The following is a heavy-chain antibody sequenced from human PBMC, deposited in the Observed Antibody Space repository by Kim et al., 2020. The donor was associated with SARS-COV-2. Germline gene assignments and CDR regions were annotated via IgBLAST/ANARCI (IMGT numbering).Heavy chain of an antibody. J-gene: IGHJ4*02. V-gene: IGHV5-10-1*01. CDR2: IDPVDSYT. CDR3: TRLDSSSWFRY. Sequence: GESLKISCKGSGYSFTSYWITWVRQMPGKGLEWMGMIDPVDSYTKYNPSVQGHVTISADKSISTAYLQWSSLKASDTAIYYCTRLDSSSWFRYWGQGTLVSVSS. CDR1: GYSFTSYW. D-gene: IGHD6-13*01.